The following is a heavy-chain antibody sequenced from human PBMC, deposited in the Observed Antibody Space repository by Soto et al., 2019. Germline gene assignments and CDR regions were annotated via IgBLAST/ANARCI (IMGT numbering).Heavy chain of an antibody. Sequence: SETLSLTCTVSGGSISSYYWSWIRQPPGKGLEWIGYIYYSGSTNYNPSLKSRVTISVDTSKNQFSLKLSSVTAADTAVYYCARNYFWSGYTAILLASCGQGSLVPGSS. J-gene: IGHJ5*01. CDR2: IYYSGST. CDR1: GGSISSYY. V-gene: IGHV4-59*08. CDR3: ARNYFWSGYTAILLAS. D-gene: IGHD3-3*01.